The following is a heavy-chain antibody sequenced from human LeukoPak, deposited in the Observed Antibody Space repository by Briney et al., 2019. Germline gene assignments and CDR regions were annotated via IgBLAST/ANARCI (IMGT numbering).Heavy chain of an antibody. CDR1: GGTFSSYA. CDR2: IIPIFGTA. CDR3: ARKVMVRGVIMAFDX. J-gene: IGHJ4*02. V-gene: IGHV1-69*01. Sequence: SVKVSCKASGGTFSSYAISWVRQAPGQGLEWMGGIIPIFGTANYAQKFQGRVTITADESTSTAYMELSSLRSEDTAVYYCARKVMVRGVIMAFDXXXXGXLVTXXS. D-gene: IGHD3-10*01.